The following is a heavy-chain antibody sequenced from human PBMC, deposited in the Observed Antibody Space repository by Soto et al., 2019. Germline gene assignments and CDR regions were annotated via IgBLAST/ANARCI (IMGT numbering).Heavy chain of an antibody. CDR3: AREGPAPYYYYGMDV. V-gene: IGHV1-18*01. CDR1: GYSFTTYG. CDR2: ISGYNGNT. J-gene: IGHJ6*02. Sequence: QVQLVQSRGEVKKPGASVKVSCKTSGYSFTTYGISWVRQAPGQGLEWMGWISGYNGNTNYAQNLQGRGTMTTDTSTSTAYMELRSLRSGDTAVYYCAREGPAPYYYYGMDVWGQGSTVTVSS.